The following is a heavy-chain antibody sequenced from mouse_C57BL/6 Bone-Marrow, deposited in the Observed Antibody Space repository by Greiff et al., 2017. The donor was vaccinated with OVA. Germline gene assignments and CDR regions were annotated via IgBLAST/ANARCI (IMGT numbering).Heavy chain of an antibody. CDR3: ARHEGYYGFAY. CDR2: ISNGGGST. D-gene: IGHD2-3*01. CDR1: GFTFSDYY. Sequence: DVKLVESGGGLVQPGGSLKLSCAASGFTFSDYYMYWVRQTPEKRLEWVAYISNGGGSTYYPDTVKGRFTISRDNAKNTLYLQMSRLKSEDTAMYYCARHEGYYGFAYWGQGTLVTVSA. J-gene: IGHJ3*01. V-gene: IGHV5-12*01.